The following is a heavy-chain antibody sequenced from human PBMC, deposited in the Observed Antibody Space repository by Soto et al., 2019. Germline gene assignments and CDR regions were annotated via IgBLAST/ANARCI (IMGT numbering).Heavy chain of an antibody. CDR3: ARAVFCTDGFCFPNWLDP. CDR2: IYQTGTT. CDR1: GDSINDDGHS. J-gene: IGHJ5*02. V-gene: IGHV4-30-2*01. D-gene: IGHD2-8*01. Sequence: HLQLQESGSRLVTETLSLTCTVSGDSINDDGHSWSWIRQPPGEALEGIGYIYQTGTTQYNPSLRGRVSIPADRSKNQCSLHLTSVTAADTAVYYCARAVFCTDGFCFPNWLDPWGQGILVTVSS.